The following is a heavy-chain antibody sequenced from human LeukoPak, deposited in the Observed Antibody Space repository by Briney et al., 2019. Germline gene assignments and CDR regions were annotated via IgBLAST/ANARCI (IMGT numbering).Heavy chain of an antibody. CDR2: ISYDGSNK. V-gene: IGHV3-30-3*01. J-gene: IGHJ4*02. D-gene: IGHD3-22*01. CDR1: GFTFSSYA. CDR3: ARDLTYSYDSSGYRPAGGFDY. Sequence: PGGSLRLSCAASGFTFSSYAMHWVRQAPGKGLEWVAVISYDGSNKYYADSVKGRFTISRDNSKNTLYLQMNSLRAEDTAVYYCARDLTYSYDSSGYRPAGGFDYWGQGTLVTVSS.